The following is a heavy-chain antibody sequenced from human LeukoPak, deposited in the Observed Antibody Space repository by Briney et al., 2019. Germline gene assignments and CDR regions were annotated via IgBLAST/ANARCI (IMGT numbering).Heavy chain of an antibody. CDR3: AREIITMVRGVRLVWFDP. J-gene: IGHJ5*02. Sequence: ASVKVSCKASGYAFTGYYMHWVRQAPGQGLEWMGWINPNSGGTNYARKFQGRVTMTRDTSISTAYMELSRLRSDDTAVYYCAREIITMVRGVRLVWFDPWGQGTLVTVSS. D-gene: IGHD3-10*01. CDR2: INPNSGGT. V-gene: IGHV1-2*02. CDR1: GYAFTGYY.